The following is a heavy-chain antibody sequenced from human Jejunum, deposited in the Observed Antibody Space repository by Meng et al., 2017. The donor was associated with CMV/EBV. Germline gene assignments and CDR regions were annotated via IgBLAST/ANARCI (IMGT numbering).Heavy chain of an antibody. CDR2: FYSSDTY. V-gene: IGHV4-4*07. J-gene: IGHJ4*02. CDR3: ARGPGASTREGFDY. CDR1: GGSVNNYY. Sequence: QEQLRRPGPGLVKPSEPLSLTCTVSGGSVNNYYWSWIRQSAGKGLEWIGRFYSSDTYNYHPSLDSRVTMSLDTSKNQFSLNLRSVTAADTATYYCARGPGASTREGFDYWGLGTLVTVSS. D-gene: IGHD1-26*01.